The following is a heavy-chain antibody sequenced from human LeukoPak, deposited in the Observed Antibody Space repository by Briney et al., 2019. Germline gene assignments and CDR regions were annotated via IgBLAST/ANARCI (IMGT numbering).Heavy chain of an antibody. J-gene: IGHJ4*02. CDR3: AKMVGYTDINDY. CDR1: GFTFSSYG. V-gene: IGHV3-30*02. D-gene: IGHD5-18*01. CDR2: IRYDGSNK. Sequence: GGSLRLSCAASGFTFSSYGMHWVRQAPGKGLEWVAFIRYDGSNKYYADPVKGRFTISRDNSKNTLYLQMNSLRAEDTAVYYCAKMVGYTDINDYWGQGTLVTVSS.